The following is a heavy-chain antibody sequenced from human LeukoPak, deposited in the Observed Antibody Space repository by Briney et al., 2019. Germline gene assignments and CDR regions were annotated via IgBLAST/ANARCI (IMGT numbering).Heavy chain of an antibody. Sequence: GRSLRLSCAASGFTFSSYATHWVRQAPGKGLEWVAVISYDGSNKYYADSVKGRFTISRDNSKNTLYLQMNSLRAEDTAVYYCAREGGRMATMGFDYWGQGTLVTVSS. V-gene: IGHV3-30*04. CDR3: AREGGRMATMGFDY. J-gene: IGHJ4*02. CDR2: ISYDGSNK. D-gene: IGHD5-12*01. CDR1: GFTFSSYA.